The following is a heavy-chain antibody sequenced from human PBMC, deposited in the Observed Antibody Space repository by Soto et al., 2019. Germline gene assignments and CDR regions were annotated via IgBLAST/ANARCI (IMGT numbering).Heavy chain of an antibody. CDR1: GFAVSSNY. CDR2: IYSGGST. V-gene: IGHV3-66*01. Sequence: GGSLRLSCAASGFAVSSNYMSWVRQAPGKGLEWVSVIYSGGSTDYADSVKGRFTISRDNSKNTLYLQMNSGRAEDTAVYYCARDNIAVAGKDYWGQGTLVTVSS. D-gene: IGHD6-19*01. CDR3: ARDNIAVAGKDY. J-gene: IGHJ4*02.